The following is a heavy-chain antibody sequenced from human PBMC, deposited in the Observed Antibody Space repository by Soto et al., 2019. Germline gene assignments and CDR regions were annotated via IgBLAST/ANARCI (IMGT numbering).Heavy chain of an antibody. Sequence: EVHLLESGGGLVQPGGSLRLSCAASGYSFSSYSMSWVRQAPGMGLEWVSAISVSGGSTYYADSVRGRFTISRDNSKNTLSLQMTILRAEDTAVYYCAKASSSNVYNFDSWGQGPLVTVSS. D-gene: IGHD1-1*01. CDR3: AKASSSNVYNFDS. CDR1: GYSFSSYS. CDR2: ISVSGGST. V-gene: IGHV3-23*01. J-gene: IGHJ4*02.